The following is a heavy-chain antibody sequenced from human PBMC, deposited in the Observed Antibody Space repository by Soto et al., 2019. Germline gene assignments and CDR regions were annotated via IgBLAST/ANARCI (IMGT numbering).Heavy chain of an antibody. CDR1: GGSFSGYY. CDR3: ARGRVSPALWFGDQYYYYYGMDV. V-gene: IGHV4-34*01. J-gene: IGHJ6*02. Sequence: SETLSLTCAVYGGSFSGYYWSWIRQPPGKGLEWIGEINHSGSTNSTPSLKSRVTISVDTSKNQFSLKLSSVTAADTAVYYCARGRVSPALWFGDQYYYYYGMDVWGQGTTVTVSS. D-gene: IGHD3-10*01. CDR2: INHSGST.